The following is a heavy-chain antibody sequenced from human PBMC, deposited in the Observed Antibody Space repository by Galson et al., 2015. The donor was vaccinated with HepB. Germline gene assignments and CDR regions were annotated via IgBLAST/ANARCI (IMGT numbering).Heavy chain of an antibody. D-gene: IGHD2-21*02. CDR2: ISAYNGNT. CDR1: GYTFTSYG. CDR3: ARDAYCGGDCLPGQNWFDP. V-gene: IGHV1-18*04. Sequence: SVKVSCKASGYTFTSYGISWVRQAPGQGLEWMGWISAYNGNTNYAQKLQGRVTMTTDTSTSTAYMELRSLRSDDTAVYYCARDAYCGGDCLPGQNWFDPWGQGTLVTVSS. J-gene: IGHJ5*02.